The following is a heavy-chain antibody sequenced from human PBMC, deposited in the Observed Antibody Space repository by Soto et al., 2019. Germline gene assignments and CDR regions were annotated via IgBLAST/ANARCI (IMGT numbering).Heavy chain of an antibody. Sequence: GGSLRLSCAASGFTFSSYAMHWVRQAPGKGLEWVAVISYDGSNKYYADSVKGRFTISRDNSKNTLYLQMNSLRAEDTAVYYCARDGRAYSGSRTETEYYFDYWGQGTLVTVSS. CDR1: GFTFSSYA. D-gene: IGHD1-26*01. J-gene: IGHJ4*02. CDR2: ISYDGSNK. V-gene: IGHV3-30-3*01. CDR3: ARDGRAYSGSRTETEYYFDY.